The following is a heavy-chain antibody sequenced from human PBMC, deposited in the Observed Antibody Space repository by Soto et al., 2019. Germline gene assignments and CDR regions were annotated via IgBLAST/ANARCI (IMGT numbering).Heavy chain of an antibody. D-gene: IGHD2-15*01. J-gene: IGHJ3*02. Sequence: PGGSLRLSCGASGFTFSSYWMSWVRQAPGKGLEWVANIKQDGSEKNYVDSVKGRFTISRDNAKNSLYLQMNSLRAEDTAVYYCARDNKGSGGSCYCDAFDIWGQGTMVTVSS. CDR3: ARDNKGSGGSCYCDAFDI. CDR2: IKQDGSEK. CDR1: GFTFSSYW. V-gene: IGHV3-7*04.